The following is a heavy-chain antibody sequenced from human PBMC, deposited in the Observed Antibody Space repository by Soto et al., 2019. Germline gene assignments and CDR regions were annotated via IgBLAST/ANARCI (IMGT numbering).Heavy chain of an antibody. CDR2: INHSGST. Sequence: SETLSLTCAVYGGSFIGYYWSWIRQPPGKGLEWIGEINHSGSTNYNPSLKSRVTISVDTSKNQFSLKLSSVTAADTAVYYCARRKETTIFGVVAPLHYGMDVWGQGTTVTVSS. J-gene: IGHJ6*02. D-gene: IGHD3-3*01. V-gene: IGHV4-34*01. CDR1: GGSFIGYY. CDR3: ARRKETTIFGVVAPLHYGMDV.